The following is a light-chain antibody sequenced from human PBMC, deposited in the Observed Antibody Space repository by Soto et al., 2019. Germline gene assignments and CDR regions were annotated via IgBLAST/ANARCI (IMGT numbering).Light chain of an antibody. Sequence: QSVLTQPPSASGAPGQRVTISCSGSSSNIGINFVYWYQQFPGTAPKLLMSMNDQRPSGVPDRFSGSKSGTSASLAISGLRSADEDDYICATLDDSMISPVFGGGTKLTVL. J-gene: IGLJ3*02. CDR2: MND. CDR3: ATLDDSMISPV. CDR1: SSNIGINF. V-gene: IGLV1-47*01.